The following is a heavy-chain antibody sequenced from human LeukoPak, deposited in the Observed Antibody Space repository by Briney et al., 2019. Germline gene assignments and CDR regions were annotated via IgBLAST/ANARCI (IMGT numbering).Heavy chain of an antibody. CDR2: ISSSSSTI. V-gene: IGHV3-48*02. CDR1: GFTFSSYS. Sequence: GGFLRLSCAASGFTFSSYSMNWVRQAPGKGLEWVSYISSSSSTIYYADSVKGRFTISRDNAKNSLYLQMNSLRDEDTAVYYCARGSSGWSPSIDYWGQGTLVTVSS. D-gene: IGHD6-19*01. CDR3: ARGSSGWSPSIDY. J-gene: IGHJ4*02.